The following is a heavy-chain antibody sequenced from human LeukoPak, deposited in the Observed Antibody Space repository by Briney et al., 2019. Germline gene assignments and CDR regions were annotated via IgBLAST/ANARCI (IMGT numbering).Heavy chain of an antibody. Sequence: GGSLRLSCAASGFTFSSNYMSWVRQAPGKGLEWVSVIYSGGSTYYADSVKGRFTISRDNSKNTLYLQMNSLRAEDTAVYYCAREGVYSSGWYFNYWGQGTLVTVSS. CDR1: GFTFSSNY. J-gene: IGHJ4*02. D-gene: IGHD6-19*01. CDR3: AREGVYSSGWYFNY. V-gene: IGHV3-66*01. CDR2: IYSGGST.